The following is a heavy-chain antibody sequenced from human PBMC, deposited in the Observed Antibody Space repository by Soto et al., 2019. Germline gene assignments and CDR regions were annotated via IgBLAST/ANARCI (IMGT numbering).Heavy chain of an antibody. V-gene: IGHV3-30*18. CDR3: AKGSSGYYHVNGLDV. CDR2: ILYDGSYK. J-gene: IGHJ6*02. CDR1: GFSFSKYG. Sequence: QVQLVESGGGVVQPGRSLRLSCAASGFSFSKYGMHWVRQAPGKGLEWVAVILYDGSYKYYEDSVKGRFTISRDNSKNTLDLQMNSLRAEDTAVYYCAKGSSGYYHVNGLDVWGQGTTVTVSS. D-gene: IGHD3-22*01.